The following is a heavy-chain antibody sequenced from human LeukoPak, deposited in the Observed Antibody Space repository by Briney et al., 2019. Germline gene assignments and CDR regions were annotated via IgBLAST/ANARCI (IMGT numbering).Heavy chain of an antibody. J-gene: IGHJ4*02. CDR1: GGTFSSYA. Sequence: ASVKVSCKASGGTFSSYAISWVRQAPGQGLEWMGWINPNSGGTNYAQKFQGRVTMTRDTSISTAYMELSRLRSDDTAVYYCARTYYDILTDWGQGTLVTVSS. D-gene: IGHD3-9*01. CDR3: ARTYYDILTD. CDR2: INPNSGGT. V-gene: IGHV1-2*02.